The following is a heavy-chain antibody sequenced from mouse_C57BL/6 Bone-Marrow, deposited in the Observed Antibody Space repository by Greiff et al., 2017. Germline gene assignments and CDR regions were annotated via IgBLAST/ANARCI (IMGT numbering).Heavy chain of an antibody. V-gene: IGHV1-61*01. CDR2: IYPSDSET. CDR3: AREAGWYYLDY. Sequence: QVQLQQPGAELVRPGSSVKLSCKASGYTFTSYWMDWVKQRPGQGLEWIGNIYPSDSETHCNQKFKDKATLTVDTSSSTAYMQLSSLTSEDSAVYYCAREAGWYYLDYWGQGTTLTVSS. D-gene: IGHD2-3*01. J-gene: IGHJ2*01. CDR1: GYTFTSYW.